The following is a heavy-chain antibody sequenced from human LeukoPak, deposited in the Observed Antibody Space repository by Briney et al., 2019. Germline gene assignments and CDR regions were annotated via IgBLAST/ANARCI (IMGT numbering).Heavy chain of an antibody. V-gene: IGHV1-24*01. J-gene: IGHJ4*02. Sequence: ASVKVSCKVSGYTLTELSMHWVRQAPGKGLEWMGGFDPEDGETIYAQKFQGRVAMTEDTSTDTAYMEPSSLRSEDTAVYYCATGDVSGYDKLFDYWGQGTLVTVSS. CDR3: ATGDVSGYDKLFDY. D-gene: IGHD5-12*01. CDR1: GYTLTELS. CDR2: FDPEDGET.